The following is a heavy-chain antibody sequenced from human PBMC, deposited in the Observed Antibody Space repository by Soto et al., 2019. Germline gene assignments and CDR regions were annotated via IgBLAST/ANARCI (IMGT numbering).Heavy chain of an antibody. CDR1: GFTVSSNF. CDR3: ARGGPTYWFDP. D-gene: IGHD1-1*01. J-gene: IGHJ5*02. V-gene: IGHV3-53*01. Sequence: GGSLRLSCAASGFTVSSNFMTRVRQAPGKGLEWVSVIYTGGSTYYTDSVKGRFTISRDNFKNTVYLHMNSLRAEDTALYYCARGGPTYWFDPWGQGTLVTVSS. CDR2: IYTGGST.